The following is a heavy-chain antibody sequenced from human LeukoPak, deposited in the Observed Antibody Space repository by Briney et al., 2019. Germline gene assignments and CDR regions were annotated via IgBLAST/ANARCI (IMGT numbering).Heavy chain of an antibody. CDR2: INRSGST. Sequence: PSETLSLTCAVYGGSFSGYYWSWIRQPPGKGLEWIGEINRSGSTNYNPSLKSRVTISVDTSKNQFSLKLSPVTAADTAVYYCARRGPFYDFWSGYKENWFDPWGQGTLVTVSS. CDR3: ARRGPFYDFWSGYKENWFDP. V-gene: IGHV4-34*01. J-gene: IGHJ5*02. D-gene: IGHD3-3*01. CDR1: GGSFSGYY.